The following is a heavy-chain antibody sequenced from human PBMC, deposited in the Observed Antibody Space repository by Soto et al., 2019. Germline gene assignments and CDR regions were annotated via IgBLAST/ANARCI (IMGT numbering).Heavy chain of an antibody. J-gene: IGHJ2*01. CDR1: GGTFSSYT. D-gene: IGHD5-12*01. CDR2: IIPSFGTA. CDR3: ARGNHRWLQLWYFDL. V-gene: IGHV1-69*12. Sequence: QVQLVQSGAEVKKPGSSVTVSCKASGGTFSSYTISWVRQAPGQGLEWMGGIIPSFGTAHYAQKFQGRVTSTADESTSTADMQLSSLRSEDTAVYYCARGNHRWLQLWYFDLWGRGTLVTVSS.